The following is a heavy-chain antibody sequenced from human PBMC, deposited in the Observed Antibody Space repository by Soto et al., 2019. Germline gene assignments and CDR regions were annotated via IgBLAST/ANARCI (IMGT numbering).Heavy chain of an antibody. CDR2: INHSGST. CDR3: ARRRAPANDLSY. CDR1: GGSFSGYY. V-gene: IGHV4-34*01. J-gene: IGHJ4*02. D-gene: IGHD1-1*01. Sequence: QVQLQQWGAGLLKPSETLSLTCAVYGGSFSGYYWSWIRQPPGKGLEWIGEINHSGSTNYNPSLKSRVTISVDTSKNQFSLKLSSVTAADTAVYYCARRRAPANDLSYWGQGTLVTVSS.